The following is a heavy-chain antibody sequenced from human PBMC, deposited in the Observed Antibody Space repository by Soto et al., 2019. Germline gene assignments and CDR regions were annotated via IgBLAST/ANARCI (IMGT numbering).Heavy chain of an antibody. D-gene: IGHD3-3*01. CDR3: ATIKDFWSGRHLDY. V-gene: IGHV3-23*01. J-gene: IGHJ4*02. CDR1: GFPFPTFG. Sequence: EVRLLESGGALVQPGGSLRLSCATSGFPFPTFGMTWVRQAPGKGLEWVSSLSGSGNSPFYAGSVKGRFTISRDNSKNTLYLHMGSLTVEDTAIYYCATIKDFWSGRHLDYWGQGTLVTVST. CDR2: LSGSGNSP.